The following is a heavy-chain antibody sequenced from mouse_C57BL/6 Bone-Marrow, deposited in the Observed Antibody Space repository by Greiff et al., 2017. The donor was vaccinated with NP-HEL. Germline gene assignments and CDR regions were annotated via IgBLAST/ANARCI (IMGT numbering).Heavy chain of an antibody. CDR1: GFTFSDYG. Sequence: DVKLVESGGGLVKPGGSLKLSCAASGFTFSDYGMHWVRQAPEKGLEWVAYISSGSSTIYYADTVKGRFTISRDNAKNTLFLQMTSLRSEDTAMYYCANHYYGSSYGFAYWGQGTLVTVSA. D-gene: IGHD1-1*01. V-gene: IGHV5-17*01. CDR3: ANHYYGSSYGFAY. CDR2: ISSGSSTI. J-gene: IGHJ3*01.